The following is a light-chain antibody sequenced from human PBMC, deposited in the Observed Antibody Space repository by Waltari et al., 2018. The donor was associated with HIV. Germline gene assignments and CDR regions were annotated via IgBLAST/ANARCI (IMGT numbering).Light chain of an antibody. J-gene: IGLJ1*01. CDR2: DVN. CDR3: CSYASSTTYV. CDR1: NSDVGNYNL. Sequence: QSALTQPASVSGSPGQSITISCTGTNSDVGNYNLVSWYQQHPGKAPKRMIYDVNKRPSGISDRFSGSKSDNTASRTISGLQAEDEADYYCCSYASSTTYVFGTGTKITVL. V-gene: IGLV2-23*02.